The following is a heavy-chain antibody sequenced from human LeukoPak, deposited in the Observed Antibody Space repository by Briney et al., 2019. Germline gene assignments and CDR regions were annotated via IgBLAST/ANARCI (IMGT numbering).Heavy chain of an antibody. CDR3: ARDGIKGVVLTERRNYYYYYMDV. J-gene: IGHJ6*03. Sequence: GATVKVFCKASGYTFTSHGISWVRRAAGRGLEWMGWISAYTGNTDLAQNFQGRITMTTDTSTRTAYRELRRLRSDDTAIYYCARDGIKGVVLTERRNYYYYYMDVWGKGTTVTVSS. D-gene: IGHD3-9*01. V-gene: IGHV1-18*01. CDR2: ISAYTGNT. CDR1: GYTFTSHG.